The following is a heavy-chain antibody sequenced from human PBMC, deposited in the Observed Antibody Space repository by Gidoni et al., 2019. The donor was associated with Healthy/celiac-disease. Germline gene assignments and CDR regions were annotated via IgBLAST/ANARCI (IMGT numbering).Heavy chain of an antibody. CDR2: IIPILGIA. J-gene: IGHJ4*02. CDR1: GGTFSSYA. V-gene: IGHV1-69*04. D-gene: IGHD2-15*01. Sequence: QVQLVQSGAEVKKPGSSVKVSCKASGGTFSSYAISWVRQAPGQGLEWMGRIIPILGIANYAQKFQGRVTITADKSTSTAYMELSSLRSEDTAVYYCASGYCSGGSCYYSFDYWGQGTLVTVSS. CDR3: ASGYCSGGSCYYSFDY.